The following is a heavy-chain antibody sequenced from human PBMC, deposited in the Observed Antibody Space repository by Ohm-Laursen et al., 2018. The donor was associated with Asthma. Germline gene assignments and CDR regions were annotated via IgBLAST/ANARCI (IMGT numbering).Heavy chain of an antibody. CDR3: ARIGPEWELPGREYSLIH. Sequence: GSLRLSCAASGFKFSDYYMSWIRQAPGKGLEYVSHISSDSIHTEYADSVKGRFTISRDNAKNSVYLQMNSLRAEDTALYYCARIGPEWELPGREYSLIHWGQGTLVTVSS. D-gene: IGHD1-26*01. V-gene: IGHV3-11*06. CDR1: GFKFSDYY. CDR2: ISSDSIHT. J-gene: IGHJ1*01.